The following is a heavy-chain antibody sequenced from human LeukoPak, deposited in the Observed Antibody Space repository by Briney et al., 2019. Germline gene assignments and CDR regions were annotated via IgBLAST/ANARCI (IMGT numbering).Heavy chain of an antibody. CDR1: GGSFSGYY. CDR2: INHSGST. V-gene: IGHV4-34*01. CDR3: ARDQLYYDILTGYSL. J-gene: IGHJ4*02. D-gene: IGHD3-9*01. Sequence: SETLSLTCAVYGGSFSGYYWSWIRQPPGKGLEWIGEINHSGSTNYNPSLKSRVTISVDTSKNQFSLKLSSVTAADTAVYYCARDQLYYDILTGYSLWGQGTLVTVSS.